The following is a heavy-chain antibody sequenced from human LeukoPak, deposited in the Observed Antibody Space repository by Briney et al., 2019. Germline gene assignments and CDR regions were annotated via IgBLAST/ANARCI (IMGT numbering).Heavy chain of an antibody. CDR3: ASLAVAGLSEGY. J-gene: IGHJ4*02. Sequence: PSETLSLTCTVSGGSISSDSYYWAWICQPPGKGLEWIASIYYSGSTYYNPSLKSRVTISVDTSRNQFSLKLSSVTAAGTAVYYCASLAVAGLSEGYWGQGTLVIVSS. CDR2: IYYSGST. D-gene: IGHD6-19*01. V-gene: IGHV4-39*01. CDR1: GGSISSDSYY.